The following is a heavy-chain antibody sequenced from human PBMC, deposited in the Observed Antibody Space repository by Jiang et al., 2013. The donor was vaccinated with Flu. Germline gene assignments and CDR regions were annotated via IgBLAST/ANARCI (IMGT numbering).Heavy chain of an antibody. D-gene: IGHD1-1*01. V-gene: IGHV5-51*03. J-gene: IGHJ6*02. CDR2: IYGGDSDR. CDR3: ARRGKTTTGANYYGVDV. Sequence: GAEVKKPGESLKISCKGFGYSFTDYYIGWVRQMPGEGLEWMGLIYGGDSDRRYSPSFQGQVTISVDKSIGTVYLQWSSLKASDTAMYYCARRGKTTTGANYYGVDVWGQGTTVTVSS. CDR1: GYSFTDYY.